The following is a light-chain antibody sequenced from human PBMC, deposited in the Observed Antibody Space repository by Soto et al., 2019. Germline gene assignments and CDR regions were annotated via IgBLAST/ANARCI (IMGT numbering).Light chain of an antibody. CDR2: SAN. J-gene: IGLJ3*02. CDR3: LMYFGGAWV. V-gene: IGLV7-43*01. Sequence: QAVVTQEPSLTVSPGGTVTLTCASSTGAVTSGYYPSWFQQKPGQAPRALIHSANNKHSWTPARFSGSLLGGKAALTLSDVRPEDDADYYCLMYFGGAWVFGGGTKLTVL. CDR1: TGAVTSGYY.